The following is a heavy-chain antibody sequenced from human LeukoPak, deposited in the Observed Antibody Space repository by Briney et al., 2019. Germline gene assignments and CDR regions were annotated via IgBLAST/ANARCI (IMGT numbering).Heavy chain of an antibody. CDR2: IIPILGIA. D-gene: IGHD3-9*01. J-gene: IGHJ5*02. V-gene: IGHV1-69*04. CDR3: ARDRGNGYFGPAPFGP. Sequence: SVKVSCKASGGTFSSYAISWVRQAPGQGLEWMGRIIPILGIANYAQKFQGRVTITADKSTSTAYMELSSLRSEDTAVYYCARDRGNGYFGPAPFGPWGQGTLVTVSS. CDR1: GGTFSSYA.